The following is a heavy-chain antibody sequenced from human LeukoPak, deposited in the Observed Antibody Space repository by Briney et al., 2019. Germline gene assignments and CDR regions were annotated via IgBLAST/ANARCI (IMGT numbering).Heavy chain of an antibody. CDR3: ARDYGELESQLY. D-gene: IGHD1-1*01. Sequence: PGGSLRLSCAASGFTFSSYGMHWVRQAPGKGLEWVAVIWYDGSNKYYADSVKGRLTISRDNSKNTLYLQMNSLRAEDTAVYYCARDYGELESQLYWGQGTLVTVSS. CDR1: GFTFSSYG. CDR2: IWYDGSNK. J-gene: IGHJ4*02. V-gene: IGHV3-33*01.